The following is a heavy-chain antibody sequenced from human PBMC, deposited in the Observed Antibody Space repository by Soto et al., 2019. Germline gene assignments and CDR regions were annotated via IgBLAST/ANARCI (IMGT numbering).Heavy chain of an antibody. CDR3: AKVTVTNGGARSSPLDY. Sequence: EVQLLESGGGLVQPGGSLRLSCAASGFTFSSYAMSWVRQAPGKGLEWVSAISGSGGSTYYADSVKGRFTISRDNSKNTLYLQMNSLRAEDTAVYYCAKVTVTNGGARSSPLDYWGQGTLVTVSS. CDR1: GFTFSSYA. CDR2: ISGSGGST. V-gene: IGHV3-23*01. J-gene: IGHJ4*02. D-gene: IGHD4-17*01.